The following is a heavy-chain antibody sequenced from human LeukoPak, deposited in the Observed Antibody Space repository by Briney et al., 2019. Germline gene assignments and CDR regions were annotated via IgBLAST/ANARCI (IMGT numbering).Heavy chain of an antibody. V-gene: IGHV4-30-2*01. D-gene: IGHD3-22*01. CDR3: ARGVYYYDNSGPPRRWFDP. Sequence: PSETPSLTCAVSGGSISSGGYSWSWIRQPPGKGLEWIGYIYHSGSTYYNPSLKSRVTISVDRSNNQFSLKLSSVTAADTAVYYCARGVYYYDNSGPPRRWFDPWGQGTLVTVSS. CDR2: IYHSGST. CDR1: GGSISSGGYS. J-gene: IGHJ5*02.